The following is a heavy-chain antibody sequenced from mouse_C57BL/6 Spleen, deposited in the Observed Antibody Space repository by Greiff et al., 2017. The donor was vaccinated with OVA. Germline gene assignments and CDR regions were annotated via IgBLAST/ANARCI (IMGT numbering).Heavy chain of an antibody. D-gene: IGHD1-1*01. CDR2: IDPSDSYT. CDR3: ARNYGSRVDY. Sequence: QVQLKQPGAELVKPGASVKLSCKASGYTFTSYWMQWVKQRPGQGLEWIGEIDPSDSYTNYIQKLKGKATLTVDTSSSTAYMQVSSLKSEDSAVYYCARNYGSRVDYWGQGTTLTVSS. J-gene: IGHJ2*01. V-gene: IGHV1-50*01. CDR1: GYTFTSYW.